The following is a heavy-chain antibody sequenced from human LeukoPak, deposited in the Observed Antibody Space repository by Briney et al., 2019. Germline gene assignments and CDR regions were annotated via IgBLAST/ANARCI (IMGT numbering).Heavy chain of an antibody. D-gene: IGHD3-16*01. V-gene: IGHV3-23*01. CDR1: GFTFSSYA. CDR3: AKVFDYDYVWGSYEGYYFDY. J-gene: IGHJ4*02. CDR2: ISGSGGST. Sequence: GGSLRLSCAASGFTFSSYAMSWVRQAPGKGLEWVSAISGSGGSTYYADSVKGRFTISRDNSKNTLYLQMNSLRAEDTAVYYCAKVFDYDYVWGSYEGYYFDYWGQGTLVTVSS.